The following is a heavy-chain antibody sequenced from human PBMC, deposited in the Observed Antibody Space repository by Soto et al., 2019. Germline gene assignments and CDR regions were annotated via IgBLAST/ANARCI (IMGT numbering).Heavy chain of an antibody. J-gene: IGHJ6*02. V-gene: IGHV1-8*01. CDR3: ARLALYYDFWSGSDYYYGMDA. D-gene: IGHD3-3*01. CDR1: GYTFTSYD. CDR2: MNPNSGNT. Sequence: ASVKVSCKASGYTFTSYDINWVRQATGQGLEWMGWMNPNSGNTGYAQKFQGRVTMTRNTSISTAYMELSSLRSEDTAVYYCARLALYYDFWSGSDYYYGMDAWGQGTTVTVSS.